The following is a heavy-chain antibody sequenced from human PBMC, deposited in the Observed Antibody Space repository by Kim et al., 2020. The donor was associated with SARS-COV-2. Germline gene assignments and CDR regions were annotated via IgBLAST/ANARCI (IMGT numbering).Heavy chain of an antibody. J-gene: IGHJ4*02. V-gene: IGHV3-11*05. D-gene: IGHD3-3*01. Sequence: SAKGRFTISRDNAKNSLYLQMNSLRAEDTAVYYCARAGNYYDFWSGYFDYWGQGTLVTVSS. CDR3: ARAGNYYDFWSGYFDY.